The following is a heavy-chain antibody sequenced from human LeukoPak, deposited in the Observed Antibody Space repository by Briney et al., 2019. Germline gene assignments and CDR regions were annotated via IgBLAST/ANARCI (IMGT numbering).Heavy chain of an antibody. V-gene: IGHV4-61*05. Sequence: SETLSLTCTVSGGSISSSSYYWGWIRQPPGKGLEWIGYIYYSGSTNYNPSLKSRVTISVDTSKNQFSLKLSSVTAADTAVYYCARVYSGYDYYYYYYMDVWGKGTTVTVSS. CDR2: IYYSGST. J-gene: IGHJ6*03. D-gene: IGHD5-12*01. CDR3: ARVYSGYDYYYYYYMDV. CDR1: GGSISSSSYY.